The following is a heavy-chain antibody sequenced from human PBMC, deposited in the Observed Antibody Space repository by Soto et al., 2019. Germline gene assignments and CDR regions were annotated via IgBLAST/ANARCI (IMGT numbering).Heavy chain of an antibody. D-gene: IGHD2-2*01. CDR1: GFTFANYA. J-gene: IGHJ4*02. CDR2: LSGRTDTT. CDR3: AKVKTGYCSSISCYNFET. V-gene: IGHV3-23*01. Sequence: GGSLRLSCSATGFTFANYAMSWVRQAPGKGLEWVSGLSGRTDTTFYADSVKGRFTISRDNSKNTLYLRMNSLRVEDTALYYCAKVKTGYCSSISCYNFETWGQGTPVTVSS.